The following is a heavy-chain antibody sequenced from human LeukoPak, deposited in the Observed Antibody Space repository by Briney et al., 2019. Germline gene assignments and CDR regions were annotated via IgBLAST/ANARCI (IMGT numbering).Heavy chain of an antibody. J-gene: IGHJ3*02. V-gene: IGHV3-23*01. CDR3: ARMISGGSYDAFDI. Sequence: GGSLRLSCAASGFNFGGYAMSWVRQAPGKGLEWVSSISGGGGSAYYADSVRGRFTISRDNSKNTVYLQMNSLRAEDTAVYSCARMISGGSYDAFDIWGQGTMVTVSS. CDR2: ISGGGGSA. CDR1: GFNFGGYA. D-gene: IGHD6-19*01.